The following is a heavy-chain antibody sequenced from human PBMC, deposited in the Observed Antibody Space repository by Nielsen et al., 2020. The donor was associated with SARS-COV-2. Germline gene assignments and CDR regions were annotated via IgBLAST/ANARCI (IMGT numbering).Heavy chain of an antibody. CDR1: GYTLTELS. Sequence: ASVKVSCKVSGYTLTELSMHWARQAPGKGLEWMGGFDPEDGETIYAQKFQGRVTMTEDTSTDTAYMELSSLRSEDTAVYYCATSTPLVRSAWFDPWGQGTLVTVSS. CDR2: FDPEDGET. V-gene: IGHV1-24*01. CDR3: ATSTPLVRSAWFDP. D-gene: IGHD3-3*01. J-gene: IGHJ5*02.